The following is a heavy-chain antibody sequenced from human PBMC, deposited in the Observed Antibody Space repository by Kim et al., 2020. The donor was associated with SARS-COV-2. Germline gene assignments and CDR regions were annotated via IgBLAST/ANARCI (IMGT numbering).Heavy chain of an antibody. CDR2: INSNGSST. D-gene: IGHD3-10*01. CDR3: TRGGRSYYGWDY. J-gene: IGHJ4*02. CDR1: GFTFSSDW. Sequence: GGSLRLSCATSGFTFSSDWVHWVRQAPGKGLVWVSRINSNGSSTSYADSVKGRFTISRDNDKNTLYLQMNSLRVEDTAVYYCTRGGRSYYGWDYWGQGTLVTVSS. V-gene: IGHV3-74*01.